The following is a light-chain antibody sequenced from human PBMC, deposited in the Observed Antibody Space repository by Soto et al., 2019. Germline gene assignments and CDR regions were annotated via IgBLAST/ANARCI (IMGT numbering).Light chain of an antibody. Sequence: DIVMTQSPDSLALSLGDRSTINCNSSQSVLYSSNNKNYLAWYQQKPGQPPKLLIYWASTRESGVPDRFSGSGSGTDFTLTISSLQAEDVAVYYCQQYYSTPTWTFGQGTKVDIK. J-gene: IGKJ1*01. CDR2: WAS. V-gene: IGKV4-1*01. CDR1: QSVLYSSNNKNY. CDR3: QQYYSTPTWT.